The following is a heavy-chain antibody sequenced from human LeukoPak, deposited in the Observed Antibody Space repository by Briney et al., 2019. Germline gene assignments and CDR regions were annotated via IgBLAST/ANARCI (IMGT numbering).Heavy chain of an antibody. CDR1: GGSISSSSYY. CDR2: IYYSGST. V-gene: IGHV4-39*01. CDR3: ARHPRQGIRVYYYDSSGYPIAFDY. D-gene: IGHD3-22*01. J-gene: IGHJ4*02. Sequence: PSETLSLTCTVSGGSISSSSYYWGWIRQPPGKGLEWIGSIYYSGSTYYNPSLKSRVTISVDTSKNQFSLKLSSVTAADTAVCYCARHPRQGIRVYYYDSSGYPIAFDYWGQGTLVTVSS.